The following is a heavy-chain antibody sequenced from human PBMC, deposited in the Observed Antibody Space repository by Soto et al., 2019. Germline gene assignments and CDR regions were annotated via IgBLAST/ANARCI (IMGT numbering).Heavy chain of an antibody. J-gene: IGHJ3*02. CDR2: IYYSGST. D-gene: IGHD3-22*01. Sequence: SETLSLTCTVSGGSISSYYWSWIRQPPGKGLEWIGYIYYSGSTNYNPSLKSRVTISVDTSKNQFSLKLCYVTAADTAVYYCARRSGYYYDSSGYYYAFDIWGQGTMVTVSS. CDR3: ARRSGYYYDSSGYYYAFDI. V-gene: IGHV4-59*01. CDR1: GGSISSYY.